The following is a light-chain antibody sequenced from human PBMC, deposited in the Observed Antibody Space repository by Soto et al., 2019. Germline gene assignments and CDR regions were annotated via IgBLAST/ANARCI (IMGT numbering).Light chain of an antibody. J-gene: IGLJ2*01. CDR1: SSNIGAGYD. CDR3: QSYDSSLSGHVV. CDR2: GNS. Sequence: QSVLTQPPSVSGAPGQRVTISCTGSSSNIGAGYDVHWYQPLPGTAPKLLIYGNSNRPSGVPDRFSGSKSGTSASLAITGLQAEYEADYYCQSYDSSLSGHVVFGGGTKLTVL. V-gene: IGLV1-40*01.